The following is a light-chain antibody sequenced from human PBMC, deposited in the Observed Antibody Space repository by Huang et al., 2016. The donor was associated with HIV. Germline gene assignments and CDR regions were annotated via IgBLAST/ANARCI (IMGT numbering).Light chain of an antibody. J-gene: IGKJ1*01. CDR3: QQYYGPPT. CDR1: QAISNS. V-gene: IGKV1-NL1*01. Sequence: DIQMTQSPSSLSPSVGDRVTITCRASQAISNSLAWYQQKPGKAPKLLLHSSFRLENGVPSRFSGSGSVADYTLTISSLQPEDSATYYCQQYYGPPTFGQGTRVEIK. CDR2: SSF.